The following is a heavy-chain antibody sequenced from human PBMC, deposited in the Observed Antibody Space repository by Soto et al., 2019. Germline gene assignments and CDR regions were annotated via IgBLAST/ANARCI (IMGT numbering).Heavy chain of an antibody. Sequence: SVNVSCKASGGTFSIYTITWVRQAPGQGLEWMGGIIPIFGTANYAQKFKGRVTITADESTSTAYMELSSLRSEDTAVYYCARFSGSYFDDYYYGMDVWGQGTTVTV. V-gene: IGHV1-69*13. CDR1: GGTFSIYT. CDR2: IIPIFGTA. J-gene: IGHJ6*02. CDR3: ARFSGSYFDDYYYGMDV. D-gene: IGHD1-26*01.